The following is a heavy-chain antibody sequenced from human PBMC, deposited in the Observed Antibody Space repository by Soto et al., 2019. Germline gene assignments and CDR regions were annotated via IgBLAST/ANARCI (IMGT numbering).Heavy chain of an antibody. V-gene: IGHV3-11*01. CDR3: AKMSSENYYDPVFS. CDR2: ISSSGNTI. J-gene: IGHJ5*02. CDR1: GFTFGDYS. D-gene: IGHD3-22*01. Sequence: QVQLVESGGGVVKTSGSLRIACAASGFTFGDYSMIWVRQAPGKGLEWVSYISSSGNTIYYADSVKGRFTISRDNAKNSVYLQMNSLRAEDTALYFCAKMSSENYYDPVFSWGQGTLVTVSS.